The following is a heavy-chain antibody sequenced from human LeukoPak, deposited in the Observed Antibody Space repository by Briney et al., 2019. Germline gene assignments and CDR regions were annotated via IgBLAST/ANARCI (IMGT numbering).Heavy chain of an antibody. V-gene: IGHV3-30*02. CDR3: AIITVTTPSDY. CDR2: IRYDGSNK. CDR1: GFTFSNDA. D-gene: IGHD4-11*01. Sequence: GGSLRLSCVVSGFTFSNDAMSWVRQAPGKGLEWVAFIRYDGSNKYYADSVKGRFTISRDNSKNTLYLQMNSLRAEDTAVYYCAIITVTTPSDYWGQGTLVTVSS. J-gene: IGHJ4*02.